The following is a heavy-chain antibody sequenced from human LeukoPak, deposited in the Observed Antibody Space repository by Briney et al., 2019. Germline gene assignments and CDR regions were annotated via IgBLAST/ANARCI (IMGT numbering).Heavy chain of an antibody. CDR3: ARLVGDVTTWDC. D-gene: IGHD1-26*01. CDR2: IKQDESEK. CDR1: GFSFSNYW. V-gene: IGHV3-7*03. Sequence: GVSLRLSCTASGFSFSNYWMSWVRQAPGKGLEWVASIKQDESEKYYVDSVKGRFTTSRDNAKSSLYLQMNALRGEGTAVYYCARLVGDVTTWDCWGQGTLVTVSS. J-gene: IGHJ4*02.